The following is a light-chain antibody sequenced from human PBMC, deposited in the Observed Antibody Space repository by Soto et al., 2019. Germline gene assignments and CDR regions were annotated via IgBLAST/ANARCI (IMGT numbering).Light chain of an antibody. CDR2: DVS. V-gene: IGLV2-14*01. CDR3: CSHTTSNTRV. J-gene: IGLJ1*01. Sequence: QLVLTQPASVSGSLGQSITISCTGTSSDVGGYTYVSWYQQYPGKAPKLMIYDVSNRPSGVSNRFSGSKSDNTASLTISGLQAEDEADYYCCSHTTSNTRVFGTGTKLTVL. CDR1: SSDVGGYTY.